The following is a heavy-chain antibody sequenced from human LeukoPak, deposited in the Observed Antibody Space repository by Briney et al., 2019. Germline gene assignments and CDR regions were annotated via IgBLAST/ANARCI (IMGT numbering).Heavy chain of an antibody. V-gene: IGHV4-59*12. CDR1: GGSISGYY. J-gene: IGHJ5*02. CDR3: ARVARDYDFWSGYSSTNWFDP. Sequence: SETLSLTCTVSGGSISGYYWSWIRQPPGKGLEWIGFVHYSGSTNYNPSLKSRVTISVDTSKNQFSLKLNSVTAADTAVYYCARVARDYDFWSGYSSTNWFDPWGQGTLVTVSS. CDR2: VHYSGST. D-gene: IGHD3-3*01.